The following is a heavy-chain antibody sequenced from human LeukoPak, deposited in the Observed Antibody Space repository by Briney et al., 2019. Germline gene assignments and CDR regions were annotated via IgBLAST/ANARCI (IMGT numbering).Heavy chain of an antibody. Sequence: ASVKVSCKASGGTFSSYAISWVRQAPGQGLEWMGGIIPIFGTANYAQKFQGRVTITADESTSTAYMELSSLRSEDTVVYYCARSSSIAARPNWFDPWGQGTLVTVSS. J-gene: IGHJ5*02. CDR2: IIPIFGTA. V-gene: IGHV1-69*13. CDR1: GGTFSSYA. D-gene: IGHD6-6*01. CDR3: ARSSSIAARPNWFDP.